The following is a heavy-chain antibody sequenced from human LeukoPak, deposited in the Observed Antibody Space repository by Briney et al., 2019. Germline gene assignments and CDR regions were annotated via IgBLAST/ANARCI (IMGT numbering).Heavy chain of an antibody. D-gene: IGHD3-16*01. CDR1: GGSISSYY. J-gene: IGHJ6*03. CDR3: AREGTLGGYYYHYMDV. Sequence: SETLSLTCTVSGGSISSYYWSWIRQPPGKGLERIGYIYSSGSTNYNPSLKSRVTISVDTSKNQFSLELSSVTAADTAVYYCAREGTLGGYYYHYMDVWGKRTTLTVCS. CDR2: IYSSGST. V-gene: IGHV4-59*01.